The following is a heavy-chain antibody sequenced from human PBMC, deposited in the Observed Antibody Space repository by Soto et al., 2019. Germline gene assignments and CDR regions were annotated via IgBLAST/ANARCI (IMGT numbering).Heavy chain of an antibody. Sequence: PGGSLRLSCVASGFTFIDYYMNWVRQAPGKGLEWISYISSTGKNIYYSESVKGRFIVSRDNAKNSLFLQMNSLTADDTAVYYCGRSHGAGSYWGQGTRVTVSS. D-gene: IGHD4-17*01. V-gene: IGHV3-11*01. J-gene: IGHJ4*02. CDR1: GFTFIDYY. CDR2: ISSTGKNI. CDR3: GRSHGAGSY.